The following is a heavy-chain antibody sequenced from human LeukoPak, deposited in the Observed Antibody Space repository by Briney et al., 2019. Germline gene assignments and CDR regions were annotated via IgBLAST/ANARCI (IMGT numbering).Heavy chain of an antibody. J-gene: IGHJ6*03. V-gene: IGHV1-2*02. D-gene: IGHD3-3*01. CDR3: ARGRFSDWNDYFMDV. CDR2: INPNSGGT. CDR1: GYTFTGYD. Sequence: ASVKVSCKPSGYTFTGYDIHWVRQAPGQGLEWMGWINPNSGGTNYAQKFQGRVTMTRDTSISTAYMELSRLISDDTAVYYCARGRFSDWNDYFMDVWGKGTMVTVSS.